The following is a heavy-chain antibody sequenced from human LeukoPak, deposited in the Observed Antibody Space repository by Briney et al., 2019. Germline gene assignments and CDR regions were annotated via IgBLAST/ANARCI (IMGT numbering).Heavy chain of an antibody. CDR3: ARWHGASYQLDY. V-gene: IGHV1-2*02. D-gene: IGHD1-26*01. CDR2: INPNSGGT. Sequence: VASVKVSCKASGYTFTGYYMHWVRQAPGQGLEWMGWINPNSGGTNYAQKFQGRVTMTRDTSISTAYMELSRLRSDDTAVYYCARWHGASYQLDYWGQGTLVTVSS. CDR1: GYTFTGYY. J-gene: IGHJ4*02.